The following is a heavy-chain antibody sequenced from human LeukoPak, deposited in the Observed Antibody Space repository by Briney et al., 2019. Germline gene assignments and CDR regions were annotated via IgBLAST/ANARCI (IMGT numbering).Heavy chain of an antibody. Sequence: GGSLRLSCAASGFTFSSYEMNWVRQAPGKGLEWVSYISSSGSTIYYADSVKGRFTISRDNAKNSVYLLLDSLRAEDTAVYYCARSRSGYLDYWGQGTLVTVSS. CDR3: ARSRSGYLDY. D-gene: IGHD6-25*01. V-gene: IGHV3-48*03. CDR1: GFTFSSYE. J-gene: IGHJ4*02. CDR2: ISSSGSTI.